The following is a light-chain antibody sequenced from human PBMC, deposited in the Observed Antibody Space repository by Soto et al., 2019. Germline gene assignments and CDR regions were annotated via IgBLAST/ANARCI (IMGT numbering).Light chain of an antibody. CDR2: GAS. V-gene: IGKV3-15*01. CDR1: KTVSDN. CDR3: QQYNIWPPLYT. Sequence: EIVLTQSPATLSASPGERATLSCRASKTVSDNLAWYQQKPGQSPRLLIYGASTRATDIPVRFSGSGYGTEFTLTISSLQSEDIAVYYCQQYNIWPPLYTFGQGTKL. J-gene: IGKJ2*01.